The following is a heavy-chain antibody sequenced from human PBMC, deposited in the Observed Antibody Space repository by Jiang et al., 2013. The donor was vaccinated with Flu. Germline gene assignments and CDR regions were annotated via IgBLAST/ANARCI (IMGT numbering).Heavy chain of an antibody. CDR3: AKETAAAGTGAFDYFDY. Sequence: GAEVKKPGESLKISCKGSGYSFTSYWIGWVRQMPGKGLEWMGIIYPGDSDTRYSPSFQGQVTISADKSISTAYLQWSSLKASDTAMYYCAKETAAAGTGAFDYFDYWGQGTLVTVSS. J-gene: IGHJ4*02. V-gene: IGHV5-51*01. D-gene: IGHD6-13*01. CDR1: GYSFTSYW. CDR2: IYPGDSDT.